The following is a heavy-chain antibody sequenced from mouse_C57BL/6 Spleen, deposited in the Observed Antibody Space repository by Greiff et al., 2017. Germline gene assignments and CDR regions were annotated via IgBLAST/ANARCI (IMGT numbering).Heavy chain of an antibody. CDR3: ARVEEDYGSSYDWYFDV. CDR2: IYPGDGDT. V-gene: IGHV1-82*01. D-gene: IGHD1-1*01. Sequence: VQLQESGPELVKPGASVKISCKASGYAFSSSWMNWVKQRPGKGLEWIGRIYPGDGDTNYNGKFKGKATLTADNSSSTAYMQLSSLTSEDSAVYFCARVEEDYGSSYDWYFDVWGTGTTVTVSS. CDR1: GYAFSSSW. J-gene: IGHJ1*03.